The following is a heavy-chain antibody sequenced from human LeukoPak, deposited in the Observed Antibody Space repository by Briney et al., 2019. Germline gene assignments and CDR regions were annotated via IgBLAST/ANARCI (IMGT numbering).Heavy chain of an antibody. V-gene: IGHV3-30*18. D-gene: IGHD2-2*01. CDR1: GFTFSSYG. CDR3: AKGIRYCSSTSCYYVHYYYGMDV. CDR2: ISCDGSDK. Sequence: PGRSLRLSCAASGFTFSSYGMHWVRQAPGKGLEWVAVISCDGSDKYYADSVKGRFTISRDNSKNTLYLQMNSLRAEDTAVYYCAKGIRYCSSTSCYYVHYYYGMDVWGQGTTVTVSS. J-gene: IGHJ6*02.